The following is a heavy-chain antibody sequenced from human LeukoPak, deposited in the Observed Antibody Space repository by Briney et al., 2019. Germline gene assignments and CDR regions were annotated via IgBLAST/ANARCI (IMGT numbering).Heavy chain of an antibody. Sequence: KTSETLSLTCTVSGGSISSYYWSWIRQPPGKGLEWIGYIYYSGSTNYNPSLKSRVTISVDTSKNQFSLKLSSVTAADTAVYYCARDSEMAVFDYWGQGILVAVSS. CDR3: ARDSEMAVFDY. CDR2: IYYSGST. J-gene: IGHJ4*02. D-gene: IGHD5-24*01. V-gene: IGHV4-59*01. CDR1: GGSISSYY.